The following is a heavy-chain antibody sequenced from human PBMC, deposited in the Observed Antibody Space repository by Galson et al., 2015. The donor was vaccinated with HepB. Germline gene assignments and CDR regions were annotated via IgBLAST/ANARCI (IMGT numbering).Heavy chain of an antibody. CDR3: ARDNSSGWYDY. D-gene: IGHD6-19*01. V-gene: IGHV1-3*01. CDR2: INGGNGNT. Sequence: SVKVSCKASGYIFTSYAVHWVRQAPGQRLEWMGWINGGNGNTKYLQKLHGRVTITRDTSATTAYMELSSLTSEDTGVCYCARDNSSGWYDYWGQGTLVTVSS. CDR1: GYIFTSYA. J-gene: IGHJ4*02.